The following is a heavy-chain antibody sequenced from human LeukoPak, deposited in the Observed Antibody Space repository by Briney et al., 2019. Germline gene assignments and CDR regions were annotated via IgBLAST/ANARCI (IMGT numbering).Heavy chain of an antibody. CDR2: IIPIFGIA. CDR1: GGTFSSYA. V-gene: IGHV1-69*04. J-gene: IGHJ4*02. CDR3: ARDRGHAYDSSGYFDY. Sequence: SVKVACKASGGTFSSYAISWVRQAPGQGLEWMRRIIPIFGIANYAQKFQGRVTITADKSTSTAYMELSSLRSEDTAVYYCARDRGHAYDSSGYFDYWGQGTLVTVSS. D-gene: IGHD3-22*01.